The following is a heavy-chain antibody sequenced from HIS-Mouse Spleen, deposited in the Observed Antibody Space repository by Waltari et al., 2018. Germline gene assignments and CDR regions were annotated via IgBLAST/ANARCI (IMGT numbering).Heavy chain of an antibody. CDR1: GGSISSSSYY. V-gene: IGHV4-39*07. Sequence: QLQLQESGPGLVKPSETLSLTCTVSGGSISSSSYYWGWIRQPPGKGLERIGSIYYSGGTYYNPSLKSRVTISVDTSKNQFSLKLSSVTAADTAVYYCAREIPYSSSWYDWYFDLWGRGTLVTVSS. D-gene: IGHD6-13*01. CDR3: AREIPYSSSWYDWYFDL. CDR2: IYYSGGT. J-gene: IGHJ2*01.